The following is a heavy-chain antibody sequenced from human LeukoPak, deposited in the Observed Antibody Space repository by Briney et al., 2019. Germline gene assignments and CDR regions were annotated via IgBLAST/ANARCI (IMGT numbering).Heavy chain of an antibody. Sequence: GGSLRLSCAASGFNFNNYGMHWVRQAPGKGLEWVAFIRYDRSSTFYADSVKGRFTISRDNSKNTLYLQMNSLRAEDTAVYYCAQGRNDYYGSGTLDYWGQGTLVTVSS. V-gene: IGHV3-30*02. CDR1: GFNFNNYG. CDR2: IRYDRSST. D-gene: IGHD3-10*01. CDR3: AQGRNDYYGSGTLDY. J-gene: IGHJ4*02.